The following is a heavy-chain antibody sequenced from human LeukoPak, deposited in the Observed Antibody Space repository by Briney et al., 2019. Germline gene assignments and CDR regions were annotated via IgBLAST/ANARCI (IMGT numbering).Heavy chain of an antibody. Sequence: GGSLRLSCAASGSTFGSYEMNWVRQAPGKGLEWVSYISSGSTIYDADSVKGRFTISRDNAKNSLYLQMNSLRAEDTAVYYCARESIAVAGAPFDYWGQGTLVTVSS. J-gene: IGHJ4*02. CDR2: ISSGSTI. D-gene: IGHD6-19*01. CDR1: GSTFGSYE. CDR3: ARESIAVAGAPFDY. V-gene: IGHV3-48*03.